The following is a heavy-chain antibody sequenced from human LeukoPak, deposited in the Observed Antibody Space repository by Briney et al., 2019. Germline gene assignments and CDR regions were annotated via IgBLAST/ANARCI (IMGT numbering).Heavy chain of an antibody. CDR1: GFTFADYL. J-gene: IGHJ4*02. Sequence: GGSLRLSCTASGFTFADYLMIWFRQAPGKGLEWVGFIRSKTYGGTTEYAASVKGRFTISRDDSKSIAYLQMNSLETEDTAVYYCAKPATSILIYFDSWGQGTLVTVSS. V-gene: IGHV3-49*03. CDR3: AKPATSILIYFDS. D-gene: IGHD2-2*01. CDR2: IRSKTYGGTT.